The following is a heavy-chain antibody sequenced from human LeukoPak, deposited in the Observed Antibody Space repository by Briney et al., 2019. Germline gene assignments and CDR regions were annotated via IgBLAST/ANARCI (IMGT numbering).Heavy chain of an antibody. CDR2: ISYDGSNK. D-gene: IGHD3-22*01. CDR3: AKEVTYYYDSSGYYLGY. J-gene: IGHJ4*02. Sequence: GGSLRLSCAASGFTFSSYGMHWVRQAPGKGLGWVAVISYDGSNKYYADSVKGRFTISRDNSKNTLYLQMNSLRAEDTAVYYCAKEVTYYYDSSGYYLGYWGQGTLVTVSS. V-gene: IGHV3-30*18. CDR1: GFTFSSYG.